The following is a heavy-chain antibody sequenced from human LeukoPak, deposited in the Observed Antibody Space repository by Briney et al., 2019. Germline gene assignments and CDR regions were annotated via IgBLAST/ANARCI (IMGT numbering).Heavy chain of an antibody. CDR3: AKDSIPPVVRGRSAIGYYYGMDV. CDR1: GFIFSSYG. V-gene: IGHV3-30*02. CDR2: IRYDGSNE. J-gene: IGHJ6*02. Sequence: GGSLGLSCAASGFIFSSYGMHWVRQAPGKGLEWVTFIRYDGSNENYADSVKGRFTISRDNSKKTVYLQMNRLRTEDTAVYYCAKDSIPPVVRGRSAIGYYYGMDVWGQGTTVTVSS. D-gene: IGHD3-10*01.